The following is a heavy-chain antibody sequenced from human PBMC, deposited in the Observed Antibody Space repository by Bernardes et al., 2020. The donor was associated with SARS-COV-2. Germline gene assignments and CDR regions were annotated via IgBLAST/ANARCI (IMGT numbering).Heavy chain of an antibody. Sequence: ASVKVSCKASGYTFTSYSISWVRQAPGQGLEWVGWISAYNGDTNSAQKYQGRVTMTTDTSTSTAYMELRSLRSDDTAIYYCARERFMGFPWGQGTLVTVSS. CDR3: ARERFMGFP. CDR1: GYTFTSYS. J-gene: IGHJ5*02. V-gene: IGHV1-18*01. CDR2: ISAYNGDT. D-gene: IGHD3-3*01.